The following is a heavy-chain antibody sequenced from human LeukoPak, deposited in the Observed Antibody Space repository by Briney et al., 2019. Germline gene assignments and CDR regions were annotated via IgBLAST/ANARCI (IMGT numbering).Heavy chain of an antibody. J-gene: IGHJ4*02. D-gene: IGHD3-10*01. V-gene: IGHV3-66*04. Sequence: GSLRLSCAASGFTVSSNYMNWVRQAPGKGLEWVSMIYPNGNTFYTDSVKGRFTISRDNSKNTLDLQMSSLRAEDTAIYYCARRGQGYGSPFDYWGQGTLVTVSS. CDR3: ARRGQGYGSPFDY. CDR1: GFTVSSNY. CDR2: IYPNGNT.